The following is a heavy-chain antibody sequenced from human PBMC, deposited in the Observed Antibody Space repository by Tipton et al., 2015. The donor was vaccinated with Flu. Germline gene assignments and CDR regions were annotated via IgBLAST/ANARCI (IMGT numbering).Heavy chain of an antibody. CDR3: AGRDYSNYVSDPKNCFDP. Sequence: TLSLTCTVSGDSISSGCYWGWIRQPPGKGLEWIGNIFHTGSTYHNPSLKSRVTISINTSKNQFSLKVFSVTAADTAVYYCAGRDYSNYVSDPKNCFDPWGQGILVTVSS. CDR1: GDSISSGCY. V-gene: IGHV4-38-2*02. D-gene: IGHD4-11*01. CDR2: IFHTGST. J-gene: IGHJ5*02.